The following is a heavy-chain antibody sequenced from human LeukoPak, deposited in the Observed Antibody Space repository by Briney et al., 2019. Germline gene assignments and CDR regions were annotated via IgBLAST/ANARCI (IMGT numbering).Heavy chain of an antibody. CDR3: AREGSSNGFYYFDF. CDR2: ISTTDTEKYI. J-gene: IGHJ4*02. V-gene: IGHV3-21*01. CDR1: GFAFSDFS. Sequence: GGSLRLSCAASGFAFSDFSMVWVRQAPGKGLEWVSSISTTDTEKYIYYVDSVKGRFTISGDDAKSSLFLHMNSLRAEDTAVYYCAREGSSNGFYYFDFWGQGTLVTVSS. D-gene: IGHD5-18*01.